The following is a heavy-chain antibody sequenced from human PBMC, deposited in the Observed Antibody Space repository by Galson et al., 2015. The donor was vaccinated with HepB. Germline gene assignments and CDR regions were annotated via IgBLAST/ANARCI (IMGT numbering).Heavy chain of an antibody. V-gene: IGHV3-30*18. D-gene: IGHD2-15*01. CDR3: AKDLKDIVVVVAATATVTTTGLDY. CDR2: ISYDGSNK. CDR1: GFTFSSYG. J-gene: IGHJ4*02. Sequence: SLRLSCAASGFTFSSYGMHWVRQAPGKGLEWVAVISYDGSNKYYADSVKGRFTISRDNSKNTLYLQMNSLRAEDTAVYYCAKDLKDIVVVVAATATVTTTGLDYWGQGTLVTVSS.